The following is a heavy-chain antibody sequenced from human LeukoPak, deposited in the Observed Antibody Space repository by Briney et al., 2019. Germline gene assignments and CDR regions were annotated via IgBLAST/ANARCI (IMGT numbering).Heavy chain of an antibody. J-gene: IGHJ6*02. Sequence: ASVKVSCKASGYTFTSYGISWVRQAPGQGLEWMGWISAYNGNTNYAQKLQGRVTMTTDTSTSTAYMELRSLRSDDTAVYYCARERSRRDDYYYGMDVWGQGTTVTVSS. CDR1: GYTFTSYG. V-gene: IGHV1-18*01. CDR2: ISAYNGNT. CDR3: ARERSRRDDYYYGMDV.